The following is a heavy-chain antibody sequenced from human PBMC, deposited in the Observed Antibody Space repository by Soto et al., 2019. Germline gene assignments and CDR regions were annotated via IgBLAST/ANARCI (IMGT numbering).Heavy chain of an antibody. J-gene: IGHJ5*01. D-gene: IGHD2-15*01. Sequence: SQALSLTCAISGGSVSTNYATWGWIRQSPSRGLEWLGRTYYRSKWYNDYALSVKGRITINPDTSNNQLSLQLNSVTPDDTAVYYCARLVGNSWLDSWGQGTLVTVSS. CDR1: GGSVSTNYAT. V-gene: IGHV6-1*01. CDR2: TYYRSKWYN. CDR3: ARLVGNSWLDS.